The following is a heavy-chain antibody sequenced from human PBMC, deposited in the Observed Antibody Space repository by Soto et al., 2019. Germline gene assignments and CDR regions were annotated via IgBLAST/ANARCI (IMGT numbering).Heavy chain of an antibody. CDR1: GFTFSSYW. CDR3: ARDPGYSSSWNTYYYYYYYMDV. J-gene: IGHJ6*03. D-gene: IGHD6-13*01. Sequence: GGSLRLSCAASGFTFSSYWMSWVRQAPGKGLEWVANIKQDGSEKYYVDSVKGRFTISRDNAKNSLYLQMNSLRAEDTAVYYCARDPGYSSSWNTYYYYYYYMDVWGKGTTVTVSS. CDR2: IKQDGSEK. V-gene: IGHV3-7*01.